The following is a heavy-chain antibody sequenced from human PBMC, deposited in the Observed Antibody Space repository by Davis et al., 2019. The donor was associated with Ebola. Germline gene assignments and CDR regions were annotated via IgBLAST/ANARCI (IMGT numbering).Heavy chain of an antibody. J-gene: IGHJ5*02. CDR3: ARQSNGDFSWFDP. V-gene: IGHV4-39*01. Sequence: SETLSLTCTVSGGSISRSIYYWGRIRQPPGKGLDWIGSIYYTGSTYYNPSLESRVTISADTSKNQFSLELTSVTASDTAVYYCARQSNGDFSWFDPWGQGTLVTVSS. D-gene: IGHD4-17*01. CDR1: GGSISRSIYY. CDR2: IYYTGST.